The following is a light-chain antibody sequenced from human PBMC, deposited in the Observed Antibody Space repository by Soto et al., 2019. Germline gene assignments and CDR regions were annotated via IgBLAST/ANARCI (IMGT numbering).Light chain of an antibody. CDR2: DAS. CDR1: QSVSSSY. Sequence: EIVLAQSPGTLSLSPGVRATLSCRASQSVSSSYLAWYQQKPGQAPRLLIYDASSRATGIPDRFSGSGSGTDFTLTISRLEPEDFAVYYCQQYGSSSYTFGQGTKLEIK. V-gene: IGKV3-20*01. CDR3: QQYGSSSYT. J-gene: IGKJ2*01.